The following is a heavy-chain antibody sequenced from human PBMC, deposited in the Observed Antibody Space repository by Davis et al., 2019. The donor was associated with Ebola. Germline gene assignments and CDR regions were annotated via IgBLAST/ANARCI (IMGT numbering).Heavy chain of an antibody. CDR3: ARARSGSYYGVAGWFDP. V-gene: IGHV4-59*01. CDR2: IYYSGST. D-gene: IGHD1-26*01. Sequence: PSETLSLTCPVSGGSISSYYWSWIRQPPGKGLEWIGYIYYSGSTNYNPSLKSRVTISVDTSKNQFSLKLSSVTAADTAVYYCARARSGSYYGVAGWFDPWGQGTLVTVSS. CDR1: GGSISSYY. J-gene: IGHJ5*02.